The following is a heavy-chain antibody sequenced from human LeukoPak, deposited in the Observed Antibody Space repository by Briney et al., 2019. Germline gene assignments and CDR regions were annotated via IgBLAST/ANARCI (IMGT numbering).Heavy chain of an antibody. D-gene: IGHD3-9*01. CDR3: ATSYDILTGYYWRAFDI. V-gene: IGHV5-51*01. CDR1: GYSFTSYW. CDR2: IYPGDSDT. Sequence: GESLKISCKGSGYSFTSYWIGWVRQMPGKGLEWMGIIYPGDSDTRYSPSFQGQVTISADKSISTAYLQWSSLKASDTAMYYCATSYDILTGYYWRAFDIWGQGTMVTVSS. J-gene: IGHJ3*02.